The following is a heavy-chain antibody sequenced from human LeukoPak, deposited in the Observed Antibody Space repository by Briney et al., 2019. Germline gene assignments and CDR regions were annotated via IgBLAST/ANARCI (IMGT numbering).Heavy chain of an antibody. D-gene: IGHD5-12*01. V-gene: IGHV4-34*01. CDR1: GGSFSGYY. J-gene: IGHJ6*04. CDR2: INHSGST. CDR3: AERGYIGYDNQRYYYYGMDV. Sequence: PSETLSLTCAVYGGSFSGYYWSWIRQPPGKGLEWIGEINHSGSTNYNPSLKSRVTISVDTSKNQFSLKLSSVTAADTAVYYCAERGYIGYDNQRYYYYGMDVWGKGTTVTVSS.